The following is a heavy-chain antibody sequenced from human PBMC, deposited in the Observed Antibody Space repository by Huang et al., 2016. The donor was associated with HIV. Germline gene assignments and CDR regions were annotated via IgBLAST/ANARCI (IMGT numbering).Heavy chain of an antibody. CDR1: GDSVSSSRST. CDR3: ARVRCSGGYCYGWFDT. V-gene: IGHV6-1*01. J-gene: IGHJ5*02. CDR2: TYNRDKWTN. Sequence: QVQLQQSGPGLVRHSQTLSLTCAISGDSVSSSRSTWNWIRQSPSRGLECLGRTYNRDKWTNDFAPSVRTRMTLNPDTSKKHFAWRLNSVTPDDTAVYYCARVRCSGGYCYGWFDTWGQGILVTVSS. D-gene: IGHD2-15*01.